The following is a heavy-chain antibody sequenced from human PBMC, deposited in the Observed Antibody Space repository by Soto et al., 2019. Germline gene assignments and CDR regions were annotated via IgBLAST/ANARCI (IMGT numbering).Heavy chain of an antibody. CDR2: INPNSGGT. CDR3: ARDRIQLWLHYYYGMDV. D-gene: IGHD5-18*01. CDR1: GYTFTAYN. V-gene: IGHV1-2*02. J-gene: IGHJ6*02. Sequence: ASVKVSCKASGYTFTAYNMHWVRQAPGQGLEWMGWINPNSGGTNYAQKFQGRVTMTRDTSISTAYMELGRLRSDDTAVYFCARDRIQLWLHYYYGMDVWGPRPTVTLS.